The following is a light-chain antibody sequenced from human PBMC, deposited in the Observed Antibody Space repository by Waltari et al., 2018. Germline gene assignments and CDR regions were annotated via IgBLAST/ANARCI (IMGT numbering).Light chain of an antibody. CDR2: DAS. CDR3: QKYGRLPAT. Sequence: IVLTQSQGTLSLSPGDRATLSCRASQSISRTLAWYQKKPGQAPRLLIYDASTRATGIADRFSGSGSGTDFSLTSSRLEPEDFAVYYCQKYGRLPATFGQGTKVEIK. J-gene: IGKJ1*01. CDR1: QSISRT. V-gene: IGKV3-20*01.